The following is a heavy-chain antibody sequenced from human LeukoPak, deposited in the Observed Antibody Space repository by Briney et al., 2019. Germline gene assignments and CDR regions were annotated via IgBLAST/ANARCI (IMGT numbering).Heavy chain of an antibody. CDR3: ARATLIAAAGQYNWFDP. V-gene: IGHV5-10-1*01. D-gene: IGHD6-13*01. CDR1: GYSFTSYW. Sequence: GESLRISCKGSGYSFTSYWISWVRQMPGEGLEWMGRIDPSDSYTNYSPSFQGHVTISADKSISTAYLQWSSLKASDTAMYYCARATLIAAAGQYNWFDPWGQGTLVTVSS. J-gene: IGHJ5*02. CDR2: IDPSDSYT.